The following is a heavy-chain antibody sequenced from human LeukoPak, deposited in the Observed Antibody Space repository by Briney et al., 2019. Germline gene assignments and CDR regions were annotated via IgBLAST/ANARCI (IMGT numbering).Heavy chain of an antibody. J-gene: IGHJ4*02. CDR2: IKQDGSEK. CDR1: GFTFTTYG. D-gene: IGHD2-15*01. CDR3: AREGSYGGCFDY. V-gene: IGHV3-7*01. Sequence: GGSLRLSCAVSGFTFTTYGMHWVRQAPGKGLEWVANIKQDGSEKYYVDSVKGRFTISRDNAKNSLYLQMNSLRAEDTAVYYCAREGSYGGCFDYWGQGTLVTVSS.